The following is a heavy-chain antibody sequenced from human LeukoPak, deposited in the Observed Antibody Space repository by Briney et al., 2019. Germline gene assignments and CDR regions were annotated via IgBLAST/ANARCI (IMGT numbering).Heavy chain of an antibody. Sequence: ASVKVSCKASGYTFTSYGISWVRQAPGQGLEWMGWISAYNGNTNYAQKLQGRVTMTTDTSTSTAYMELRSLRSDDTAVYYCARTYRYCSSTSCYYYYGMDVWGQGTTVTVSS. V-gene: IGHV1-18*01. CDR3: ARTYRYCSSTSCYYYYGMDV. CDR1: GYTFTSYG. D-gene: IGHD2-2*01. J-gene: IGHJ6*02. CDR2: ISAYNGNT.